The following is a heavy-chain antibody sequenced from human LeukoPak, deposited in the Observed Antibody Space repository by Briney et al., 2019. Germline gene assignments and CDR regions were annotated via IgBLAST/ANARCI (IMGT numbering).Heavy chain of an antibody. CDR2: INPNSGGT. Sequence: VASVKVSCKASGYTFTGYYMHWVRQAPGQGLEWMGWINPNSGGTNYAQRFQGRVTMTRDTSISTAYMELSRLRSDDTAVYYCAGVAAYYGSGSYWWDNWFDPWGQGTLVTVSS. J-gene: IGHJ5*02. D-gene: IGHD3-10*01. CDR1: GYTFTGYY. V-gene: IGHV1-2*02. CDR3: AGVAAYYGSGSYWWDNWFDP.